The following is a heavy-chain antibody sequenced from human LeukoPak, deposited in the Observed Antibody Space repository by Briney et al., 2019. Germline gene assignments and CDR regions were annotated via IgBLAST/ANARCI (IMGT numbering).Heavy chain of an antibody. CDR2: IYYSGST. Sequence: PSETLSLTCTVSGGSISSSSYYWGWIRQPPGKGLEWIGSIYYSGSTYYNPSLKSRVTISVDTSKNQFSLKLSSVTAADTAVYYCARHLGSAKQWLVLFRAFDIWGQGTMVTVSS. D-gene: IGHD6-19*01. V-gene: IGHV4-39*01. CDR1: GGSISSSSYY. CDR3: ARHLGSAKQWLVLFRAFDI. J-gene: IGHJ3*02.